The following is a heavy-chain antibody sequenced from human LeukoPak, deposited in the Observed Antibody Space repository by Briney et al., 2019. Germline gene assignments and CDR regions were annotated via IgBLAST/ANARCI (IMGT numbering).Heavy chain of an antibody. J-gene: IGHJ4*02. Sequence: TSETLSLTCAVSGGSISSSNWWSWVRQPPGKGLEWIGEIYLSGSTNYNPSLKSRVTISVDKSKNQFSLKLSSVTAADTAVYYCARGAIQLWSYYFDYWGQGTLVTVSS. D-gene: IGHD5-18*01. CDR2: IYLSGST. V-gene: IGHV4-4*02. CDR1: GGSISSSNW. CDR3: ARGAIQLWSYYFDY.